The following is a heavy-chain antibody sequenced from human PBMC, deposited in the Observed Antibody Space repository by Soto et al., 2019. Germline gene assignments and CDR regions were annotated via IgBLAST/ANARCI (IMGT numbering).Heavy chain of an antibody. CDR2: IILPFGTP. D-gene: IGHD6-19*01. V-gene: IGHV1-69*13. CDR1: GGSFSNNA. J-gene: IGHJ4*02. CDR3: ARVAVAGLFDY. Sequence: SVKVSCKASGGSFSNNAISWVRQAPGQGLEWMGVIILPFGTPNYAQTFQGRVTITADESMTTAYMELSGLRSEDTAVYYCARVAVAGLFDYWGQGTLVTVSS.